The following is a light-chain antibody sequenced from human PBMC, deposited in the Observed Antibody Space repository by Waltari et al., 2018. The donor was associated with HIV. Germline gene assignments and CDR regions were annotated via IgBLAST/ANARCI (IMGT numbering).Light chain of an antibody. CDR3: CSYAGNYTFV. V-gene: IGLV2-11*01. CDR2: DVS. J-gene: IGLJ2*01. Sequence: QSALTQPRSVSGSPGPSVTISCTGTRSDVGGYTYVSWYQQHPRKAPKFMIYDVSKRPSGVPDRFSGSKAGNPASLTISELQAEDEADYYCCSYAGNYTFVFGGGTKLTVL. CDR1: RSDVGGYTY.